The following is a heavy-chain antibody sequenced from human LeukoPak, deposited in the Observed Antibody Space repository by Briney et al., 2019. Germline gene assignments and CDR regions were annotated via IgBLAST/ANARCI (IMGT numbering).Heavy chain of an antibody. CDR2: ISSNGSTI. V-gene: IGHV3-11*04. CDR3: ARDKVGATGHDAFDI. J-gene: IGHJ3*02. D-gene: IGHD1-26*01. CDR1: GFTFSDYY. Sequence: PGGSLRLSCAASGFTFSDYYMSWIRQAPGKGLEWVSYISSNGSTIYYADSVKGRFTISRDNAKNSLYLQMNSLRAEDTAVYYCARDKVGATGHDAFDIWGQGTMVTVSS.